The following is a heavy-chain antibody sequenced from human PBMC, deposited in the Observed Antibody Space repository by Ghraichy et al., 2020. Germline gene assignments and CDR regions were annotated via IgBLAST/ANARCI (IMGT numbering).Heavy chain of an antibody. CDR3: AKGNNWGFQIYFDC. CDR2: IFSTGTT. Sequence: SETLSLTCTVSDGFISNNYWSWVRQPPGKGLEVIGLIFSTGTTTYYNPSLRTRVTMSVDTSKNQFSLSLTSMTAADTAIYYCAKGNNWGFQIYFDCWGQGTLVTVSS. CDR1: DGFISNNY. V-gene: IGHV4-59*08. D-gene: IGHD5-24*01. J-gene: IGHJ4*02.